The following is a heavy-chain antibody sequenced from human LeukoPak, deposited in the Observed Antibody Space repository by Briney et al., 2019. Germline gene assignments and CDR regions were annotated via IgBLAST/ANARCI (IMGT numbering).Heavy chain of an antibody. J-gene: IGHJ6*03. Sequence: KPSETLSLTCTVSGGSISSYYWSWIRQPPGKGLEWIGYIYYSGGTNYNPSLKSRVTISVDTSKNQFSLKLSSVTAADTAVYYCARLSLPANYYYYYYMDVWGRGTTVTVSS. CDR1: GGSISSYY. CDR3: ARLSLPANYYYYYYMDV. D-gene: IGHD1-26*01. V-gene: IGHV4-59*01. CDR2: IYYSGGT.